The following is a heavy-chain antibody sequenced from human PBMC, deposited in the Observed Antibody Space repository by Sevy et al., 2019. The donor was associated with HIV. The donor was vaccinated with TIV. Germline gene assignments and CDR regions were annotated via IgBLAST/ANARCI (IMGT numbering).Heavy chain of an antibody. D-gene: IGHD6-19*01. Sequence: GGSLRLSCAASEFTFSSYGMHWVRQAPGKGLEWVAVISYDGSNKYYADSVKGRFTISRDDSKNTLLLQMNSLRAEDTAVYYCSKDRGYSSVGVSRGMDVWGQGTTVTVSS. V-gene: IGHV3-30*18. J-gene: IGHJ6*02. CDR2: ISYDGSNK. CDR3: SKDRGYSSVGVSRGMDV. CDR1: EFTFSSYG.